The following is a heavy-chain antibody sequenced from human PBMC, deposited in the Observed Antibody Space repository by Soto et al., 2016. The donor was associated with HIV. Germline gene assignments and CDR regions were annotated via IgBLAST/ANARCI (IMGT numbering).Heavy chain of an antibody. V-gene: IGHV3-66*01. CDR2: IYSGGRT. J-gene: IGHJ4*02. Sequence: EVQLVESGGGLVQPGGSLRLSCAAAKFTVSSNYMTWVRQAPGKGLEWVSLIYSGGRTYYADSARGRFTISRDSSKNTLYLQMNSLRAEDTAVYYCATDAGYSSGWGFDYWGQGTLVSVSS. CDR3: ATDAGYSSGWGFDY. D-gene: IGHD6-19*01. CDR1: KFTVSSNY.